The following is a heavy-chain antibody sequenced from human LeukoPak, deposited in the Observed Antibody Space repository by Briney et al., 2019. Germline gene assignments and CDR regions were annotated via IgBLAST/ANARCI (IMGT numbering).Heavy chain of an antibody. Sequence: SETLSLTCTVSGGSISSSYYWSWIRQPPGKGLEWIGYSHDSGSTNYNASLTSRVTLSVDTSKNQFSLKLTSVTAADTAVYYCARGGWYEDYWGQGTLVTVSS. D-gene: IGHD6-19*01. CDR1: GGSISSSYY. J-gene: IGHJ4*02. V-gene: IGHV4-61*01. CDR3: ARGGWYEDY. CDR2: SHDSGST.